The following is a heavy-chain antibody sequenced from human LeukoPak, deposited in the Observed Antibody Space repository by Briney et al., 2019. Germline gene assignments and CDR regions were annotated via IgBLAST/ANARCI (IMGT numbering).Heavy chain of an antibody. D-gene: IGHD3-16*01. CDR2: IRSSSRTI. Sequence: PGGSLRLSCAASGFTFSSYWMSWVRQAPGKGLEWISYIRSSSRTIYYADSVKGRFTISRDNAKNSLFLQINSLRAEVTAVYYCARDGVGRVPEMSAPDYWGQGTLVTVSS. J-gene: IGHJ4*02. CDR1: GFTFSSYW. V-gene: IGHV3-48*01. CDR3: ARDGVGRVPEMSAPDY.